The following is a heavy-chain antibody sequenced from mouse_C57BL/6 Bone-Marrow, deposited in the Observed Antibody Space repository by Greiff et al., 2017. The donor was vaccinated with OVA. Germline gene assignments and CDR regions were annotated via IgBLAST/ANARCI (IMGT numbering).Heavy chain of an antibody. D-gene: IGHD1-1*01. CDR1: GYTFTSSW. CDR2: INPSSGYT. Sequence: QVQLKQSGAELVKPGASVKLSCKASGYTFTSSWMHWVKQRPGQGLEWIGYINPSSGYTKYNQKFKDKATLTADKSSSTAYMQLSSLTYEDSAVYYCTRGGYGSNKRYYYAMDYWGQGTSVTVSS. V-gene: IGHV1-7*01. J-gene: IGHJ4*01. CDR3: TRGGYGSNKRYYYAMDY.